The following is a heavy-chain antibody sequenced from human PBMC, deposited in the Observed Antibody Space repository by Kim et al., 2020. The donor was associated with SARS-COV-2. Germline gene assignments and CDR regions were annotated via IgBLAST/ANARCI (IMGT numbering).Heavy chain of an antibody. V-gene: IGHV3-11*06. J-gene: IGHJ4*02. CDR1: GFTFSDYY. CDR2: ISSSSSYT. CDR3: ARDTSAAAGNRASDY. D-gene: IGHD6-13*01. Sequence: GGSLRLSCAASGFTFSDYYMSWIRQAPGKGLEWVSYISSSSSYTNYADSVKGRFTISRDNAKNSLYLQMNSLRAEDTAVYYCARDTSAAAGNRASDYWGQGTRVTVSS.